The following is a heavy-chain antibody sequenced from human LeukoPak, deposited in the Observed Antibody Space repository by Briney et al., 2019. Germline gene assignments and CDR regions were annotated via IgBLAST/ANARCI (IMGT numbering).Heavy chain of an antibody. CDR1: GYTFTSYD. Sequence: ASVKVPCKASGYTFTSYDINWVRQATAQGLEWMGWMNPNSGNTGYAQKFQGRVTMTRNTSISTAYMELSSLRSEDTAVYYCARGLGKAPKRRYYFDYWGQGTLVTVSS. J-gene: IGHJ4*02. D-gene: IGHD1-1*01. CDR3: ARGLGKAPKRRYYFDY. V-gene: IGHV1-8*01. CDR2: MNPNSGNT.